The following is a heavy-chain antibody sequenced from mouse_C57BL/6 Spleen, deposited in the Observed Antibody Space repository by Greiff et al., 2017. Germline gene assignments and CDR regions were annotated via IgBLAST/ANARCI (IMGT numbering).Heavy chain of an antibody. J-gene: IGHJ2*01. Sequence: VQLQQSGPELVKPGASVKISCKASGYTFTDYYMNWVKQSHGKSLEWIGDINPNNGGTSYNQKFKGKATLTVDKSSSTAYMELRSLTSEDSAVYYCARSGSLYYFDYGGQGTTLTVSS. CDR1: GYTFTDYY. CDR2: INPNNGGT. CDR3: ARSGSLYYFDY. D-gene: IGHD1-2*01. V-gene: IGHV1-26*01.